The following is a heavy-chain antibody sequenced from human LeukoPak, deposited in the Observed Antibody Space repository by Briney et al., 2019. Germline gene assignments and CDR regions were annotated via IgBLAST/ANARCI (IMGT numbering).Heavy chain of an antibody. CDR3: ARAEEGIAMIVAHSDF. V-gene: IGHV4-34*01. CDR1: GGSFSGYY. Sequence: SETLSLTCAVYGGSFSGYYWSWIRQPPGKGLEWIGEINHSGSTNYNPSLKSRVTISVDTSKNQFSLKLSSVTAADTAVYYCARAEEGIAMIVAHSDFWGQGTLVTVSS. CDR2: INHSGST. J-gene: IGHJ4*02. D-gene: IGHD3-22*01.